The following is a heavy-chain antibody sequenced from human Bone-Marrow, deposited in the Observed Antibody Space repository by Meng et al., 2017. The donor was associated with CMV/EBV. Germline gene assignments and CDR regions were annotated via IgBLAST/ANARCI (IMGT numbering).Heavy chain of an antibody. Sequence: VYGGSISSSGQYWTWLRQHPGKSLEWIGYIYYSGTTYYNPSLQSRLSMSVDTSENQFSLNLNSVTAADTAIYYCAGTISTNCCTFDYWGQGILVTVSS. J-gene: IGHJ4*02. CDR3: AGTISTNCCTFDY. CDR2: IYYSGTT. V-gene: IGHV4-31*02. CDR1: GGSISSSGQY. D-gene: IGHD2-2*01.